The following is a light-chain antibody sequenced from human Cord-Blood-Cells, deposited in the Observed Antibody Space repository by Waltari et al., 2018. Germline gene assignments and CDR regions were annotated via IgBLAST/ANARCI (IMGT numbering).Light chain of an antibody. J-gene: IGLJ3*02. CDR1: SSDVGSYNL. Sequence: QSALTQPASVSGSPGPSITISCTGTSSDVGSYNLVSWYQQHPGKAPNLMLYEVSKRPSGVSNRCSGSKSGNTASLTISGLQAEDEADYYCCSYAGSSTWVFGGGTKLTVL. V-gene: IGLV2-23*02. CDR3: CSYAGSSTWV. CDR2: EVS.